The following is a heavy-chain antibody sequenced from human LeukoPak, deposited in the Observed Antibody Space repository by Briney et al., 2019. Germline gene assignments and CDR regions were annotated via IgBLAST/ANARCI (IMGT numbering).Heavy chain of an antibody. J-gene: IGHJ5*02. CDR3: ARLNMVRAFITFDP. D-gene: IGHD3-10*01. V-gene: IGHV3-7*01. CDR2: IKQDGSEK. Sequence: GGSLRLSCAASGFDFTSSWMTWVRQAPGKGLEWVANIKQDGSEKYYVDSVKDRFTIFRDNAKNSVYLQMSSLRAEDTAVYYCARLNMVRAFITFDPWGQGTLVTVSS. CDR1: GFDFTSSW.